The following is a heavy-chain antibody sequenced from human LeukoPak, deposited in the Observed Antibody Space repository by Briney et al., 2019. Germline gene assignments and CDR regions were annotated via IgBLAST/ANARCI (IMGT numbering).Heavy chain of an antibody. CDR1: GFTVSNNY. D-gene: IGHD3-22*01. J-gene: IGHJ4*02. Sequence: GGSLRLSCVASGFTVSNNYMSWVRQAPGKGLEWVSVIYSGGGAYYADSVKGRFTISRDNSKNTLYLQMNSLRAEDTAVYYCARNPYDSSGYYSFFDFWGQGTLVTVSS. V-gene: IGHV3-53*01. CDR3: ARNPYDSSGYYSFFDF. CDR2: IYSGGGA.